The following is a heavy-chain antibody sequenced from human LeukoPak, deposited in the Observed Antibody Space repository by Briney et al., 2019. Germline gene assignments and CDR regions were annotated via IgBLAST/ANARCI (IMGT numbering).Heavy chain of an antibody. V-gene: IGHV3-23*01. CDR2: ISGSGGST. CDR1: GFTFSSYA. J-gene: IGHJ4*02. Sequence: PGGSLRLSCAASGFTFSSYAMSWVRQAPGKGLEWVSAISGSGGSTYYADSVKGRFTISRDNSKNTLYLQMNSLRAEDTAVYYCAKDEGQQWLVSNDYWGQGTLVTVSS. CDR3: AKDEGQQWLVSNDY. D-gene: IGHD6-19*01.